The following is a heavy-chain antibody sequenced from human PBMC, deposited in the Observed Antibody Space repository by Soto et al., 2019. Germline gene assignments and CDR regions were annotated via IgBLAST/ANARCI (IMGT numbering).Heavy chain of an antibody. CDR3: AHRVLRTVFGLVTTTAIFFDF. Sequence: QITLNESGPTVVRPTETLTLTCRFSGFSLTTSGVGVGWIRQSPGKAPEWLALLYWDDDKRYSASLKSRLTITTDTSKNQVVLTVSDLDPTDTATYFCAHRVLRTVFGLVTTTAIFFDFWRQGTPVAVSS. CDR1: GFSLTTSGVG. J-gene: IGHJ4*02. D-gene: IGHD3-3*01. V-gene: IGHV2-5*02. CDR2: LYWDDDK.